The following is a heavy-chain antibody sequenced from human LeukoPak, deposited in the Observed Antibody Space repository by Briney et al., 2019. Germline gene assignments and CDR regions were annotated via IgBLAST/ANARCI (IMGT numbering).Heavy chain of an antibody. D-gene: IGHD3-22*01. J-gene: IGHJ4*02. CDR2: IRYDGSNK. Sequence: PGGSLRLSCAASGFTFSSYGMHWVRQAPGKGLEWVAFIRYDGSNKYYADSVKGRFTISRDNSKNTLYLQMNSLRAEDTAVYYCAKDQYYYDSSASLDYWGQGTLVTVSS. CDR3: AKDQYYYDSSASLDY. CDR1: GFTFSSYG. V-gene: IGHV3-30*02.